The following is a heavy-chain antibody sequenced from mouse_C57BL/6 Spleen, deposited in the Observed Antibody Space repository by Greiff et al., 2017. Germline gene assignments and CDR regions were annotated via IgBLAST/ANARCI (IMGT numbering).Heavy chain of an antibody. D-gene: IGHD2-1*01. V-gene: IGHV6-3*01. CDR2: IRLKSDNYAT. CDR1: GFTFSNYW. Sequence: EVKLMESGGGLVQPGGSMKLSCVASGFTFSNYWMNWVRQSPEKGLEWVAQIRLKSDNYATHYAESVKGRFTISRDDSKSSVYLQMNNLRAEDTGIYYCTESPPYYGNLDYAMDYWGQGTSVTVSS. CDR3: TESPPYYGNLDYAMDY. J-gene: IGHJ4*01.